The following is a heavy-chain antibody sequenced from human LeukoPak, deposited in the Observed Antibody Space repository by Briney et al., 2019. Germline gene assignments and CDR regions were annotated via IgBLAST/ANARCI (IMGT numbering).Heavy chain of an antibody. D-gene: IGHD3-22*01. Sequence: GGSLRLSCAASGFTFSSYWMSWVRQAPGKGLEWVANIKQDGREKYYVDSVKGRFTISRDNAKNSLYLQMNSLRAEDTAVYYCARELDDSSVGGNIYFDYWGQGTLVTVSS. J-gene: IGHJ4*02. V-gene: IGHV3-7*01. CDR3: ARELDDSSVGGNIYFDY. CDR1: GFTFSSYW. CDR2: IKQDGREK.